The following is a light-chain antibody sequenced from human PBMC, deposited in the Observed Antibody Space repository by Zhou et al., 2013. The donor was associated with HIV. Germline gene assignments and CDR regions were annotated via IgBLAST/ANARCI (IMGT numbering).Light chain of an antibody. CDR3: QQRSNWPLT. J-gene: IGKJ4*01. CDR1: QSVSSN. Sequence: DIVMTQSPATLSVSPGERATLSCRASQSVSSNLAWYQQKPGQAPRLLIYDASNRATGIPARFSGSGSGTDFTLTISSLDPEDFAVYYCQQRSNWPLTFGGGTKVEIK. CDR2: DAS. V-gene: IGKV3-11*01.